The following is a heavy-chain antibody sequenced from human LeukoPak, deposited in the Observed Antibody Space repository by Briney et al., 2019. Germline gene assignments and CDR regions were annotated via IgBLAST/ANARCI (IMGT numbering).Heavy chain of an antibody. CDR2: ISYGGTNK. CDR3: ATSVSVAENAFDI. J-gene: IGHJ3*02. V-gene: IGHV3-30*04. CDR1: GITFSSYA. Sequence: GGSLRLSCVTSGITFSSYAMDWVRQAPGKGLAWVASISYGGTNKYYADSVKGRFTTSRDDSKNTLYLQMNSLRSVDTAVYYCATSVSVAENAFDIWGQGTMVTVSS. D-gene: IGHD6-19*01.